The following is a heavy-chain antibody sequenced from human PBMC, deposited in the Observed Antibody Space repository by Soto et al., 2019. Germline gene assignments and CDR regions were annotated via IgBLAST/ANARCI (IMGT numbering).Heavy chain of an antibody. CDR2: INPNSGGT. CDR1: GYTFTGYY. V-gene: IGHV1-2*04. Sequence: QVQLVQSEAEVKKPGASVKVSCKASGYTFTGYYMHWVRQAPGQGLEWMGWINPNSGGTNYAQKFQGWVTMTRDTSISTAYMELSRLRSDDTAVYYCARGDCSSTSCYSYYGMDVWGQGTTVTVSS. J-gene: IGHJ6*02. CDR3: ARGDCSSTSCYSYYGMDV. D-gene: IGHD2-2*02.